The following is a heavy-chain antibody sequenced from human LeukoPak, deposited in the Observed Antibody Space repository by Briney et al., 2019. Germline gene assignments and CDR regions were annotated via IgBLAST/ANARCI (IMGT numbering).Heavy chain of an antibody. CDR1: GFTFSSYA. Sequence: GGSLRLSCAASGFTFSSYAMSWVRQAPGKGLEWVSSISSSSSYIYYADSVKGRFTISRDNAKNSLHLQMNSLRAEDTAVYYCARDHSSVATTFDYWGQGTLVTVSS. CDR2: ISSSSSYI. J-gene: IGHJ4*02. D-gene: IGHD5-12*01. CDR3: ARDHSSVATTFDY. V-gene: IGHV3-21*01.